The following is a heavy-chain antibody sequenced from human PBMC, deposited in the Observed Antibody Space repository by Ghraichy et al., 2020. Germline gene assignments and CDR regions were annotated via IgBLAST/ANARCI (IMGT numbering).Heavy chain of an antibody. CDR3: AKVLGWFGELSDYGMDV. CDR1: GFTFSSYV. V-gene: IGHV3-23*01. D-gene: IGHD3-10*01. Sequence: GESLNISCAASGFTFSSYVMSWVRQAPGKGLEWVSAISGSGGSTYYADSVKGRFTISRDNSKNTLYLQMNSLRAEDTAVYYCAKVLGWFGELSDYGMDVWGQGTTVTVSS. CDR2: ISGSGGST. J-gene: IGHJ6*02.